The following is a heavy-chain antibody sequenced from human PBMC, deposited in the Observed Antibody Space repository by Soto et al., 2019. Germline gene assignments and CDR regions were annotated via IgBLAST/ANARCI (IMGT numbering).Heavy chain of an antibody. CDR1: GAPISWCDYA. CDR3: ARGRVVVPAAVMFNCLDT. Sequence: PSDTLSLTCAISGAPISWCDYAGNWIRQPPGKGLEWIGYIFHGGSTYYNPSLRSRVTISVDRSRTQFSLKMSSVTAADTAVYYCARGRVVVPAAVMFNCLDTWGQGALVTVSS. J-gene: IGHJ5*02. V-gene: IGHV4-30-2*01. D-gene: IGHD2-2*01. CDR2: IFHGGST.